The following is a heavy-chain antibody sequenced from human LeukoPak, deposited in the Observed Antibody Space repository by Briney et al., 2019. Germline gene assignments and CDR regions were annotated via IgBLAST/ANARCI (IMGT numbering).Heavy chain of an antibody. Sequence: GGSLRLSCATSGFTFRTYAMSWVRQAPGEGLELVSVISGSGDRTYYADSVKGRFTISRDNSKNTLWLQMNSLRAEDTAEYYCAKIGGSDYMGGSPDYWGQGTLVTVSS. J-gene: IGHJ4*02. V-gene: IGHV3-23*01. D-gene: IGHD4-11*01. CDR3: AKIGGSDYMGGSPDY. CDR2: ISGSGDRT. CDR1: GFTFRTYA.